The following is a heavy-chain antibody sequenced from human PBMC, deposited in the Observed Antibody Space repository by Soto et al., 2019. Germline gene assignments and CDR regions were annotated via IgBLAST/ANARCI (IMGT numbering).Heavy chain of an antibody. CDR1: GYSFSNYS. CDR2: INPNGGST. V-gene: IGHV1-46*01. D-gene: IGHD1-1*01. Sequence: VQLVQSGAEVKKPGASVQVSCKTSGYSFSNYSMHWVRQVPGQGLEWMGKINPNGGSTSLAQKFKDAVTLTRDTSTNTVYMELSSLTSEDTAVDYGARDGVQRWPRYDVDYWGQGTLVTVSS. J-gene: IGHJ4*02. CDR3: ARDGVQRWPRYDVDY.